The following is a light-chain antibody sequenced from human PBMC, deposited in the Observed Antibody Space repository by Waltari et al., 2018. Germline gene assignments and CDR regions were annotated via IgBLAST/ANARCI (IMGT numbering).Light chain of an antibody. CDR2: KAY. Sequence: DIQMTPSPSTLSASVGDRVTITCRASQSISIWLAWYQQKPGKPPKLLMSKAYTLESGVPSRFSGSGSGTEFNLTISSLQSDDFATYYCQQYNSYPLTFGGGTKVEIK. CDR3: QQYNSYPLT. V-gene: IGKV1-5*03. J-gene: IGKJ4*01. CDR1: QSISIW.